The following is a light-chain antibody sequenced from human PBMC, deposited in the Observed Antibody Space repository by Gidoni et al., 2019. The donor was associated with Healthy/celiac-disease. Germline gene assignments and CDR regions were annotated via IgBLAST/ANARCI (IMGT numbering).Light chain of an antibody. CDR1: QDISNY. Sequence: DIQIIHSPSSLSASVADRVTITCQASQDISNYLNWYQQKPGKAPKLLIYDASNLETGVPSRPSGSGSGTDFTFTISSLQPEDIATYYCQQYDNLPLTFGGGTKVEIK. CDR3: QQYDNLPLT. J-gene: IGKJ4*01. V-gene: IGKV1-33*01. CDR2: DAS.